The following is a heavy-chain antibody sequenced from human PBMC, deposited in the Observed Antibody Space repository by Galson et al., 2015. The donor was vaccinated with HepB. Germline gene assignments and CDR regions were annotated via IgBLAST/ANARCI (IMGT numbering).Heavy chain of an antibody. Sequence: SLRLSCAASGFTFSSYAMHWVRQAPGKGLEWVAVISYDGSNKYYADSVKGRFTISRDNSKNTLYLQMNSLRAEDTAVYYCAREWVKNYGGHIDYWGQGTLVTVSS. J-gene: IGHJ4*02. CDR3: AREWVKNYGGHIDY. CDR2: ISYDGSNK. CDR1: GFTFSSYA. V-gene: IGHV3-30-3*01. D-gene: IGHD4-23*01.